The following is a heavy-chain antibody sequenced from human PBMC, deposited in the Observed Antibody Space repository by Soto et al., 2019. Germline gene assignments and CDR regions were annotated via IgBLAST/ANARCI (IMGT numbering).Heavy chain of an antibody. Sequence: QVQLVESGGGVVQPGRSLRLSCAASGFTFSSYGMHWVRQAPGKGLEWVAVISYDGSNKYYADSVKGRFTISRDNSKNTLYLQMNSLRAEDTAVYYCAKGGRRFLEWLRGGMDVWGQGTTVTVSS. D-gene: IGHD3-3*01. CDR1: GFTFSSYG. CDR3: AKGGRRFLEWLRGGMDV. V-gene: IGHV3-30*18. J-gene: IGHJ6*02. CDR2: ISYDGSNK.